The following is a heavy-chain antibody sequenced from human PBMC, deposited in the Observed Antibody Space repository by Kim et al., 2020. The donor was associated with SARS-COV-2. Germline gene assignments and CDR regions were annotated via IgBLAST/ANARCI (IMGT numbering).Heavy chain of an antibody. D-gene: IGHD3-3*01. CDR1: GYTFTSYG. V-gene: IGHV1-18*01. CDR2: ISAYNGNT. J-gene: IGHJ6*03. Sequence: ASVKVSCKASGYTFTSYGISWVRQAPGQGLEWMGWISAYNGNTNYAQKLQGRVTMTTDTSTSTAYMELRSLRSDDTAVYYCARAFRDFWSGYPTGYYYMDVWGKGTTVTVSS. CDR3: ARAFRDFWSGYPTGYYYMDV.